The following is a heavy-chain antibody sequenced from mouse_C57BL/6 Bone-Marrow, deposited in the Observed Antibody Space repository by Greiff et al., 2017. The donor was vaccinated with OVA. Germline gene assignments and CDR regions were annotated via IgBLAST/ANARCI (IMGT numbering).Heavy chain of an antibody. V-gene: IGHV1-64*01. CDR3: ARESRPWYFDV. J-gene: IGHJ1*03. CDR2: IHPNSGST. Sequence: QVQLQQPGAELVKPGASVKLSCKASGYTFTSYWMHWVKQRPGQGLEWIGMIHPNSGSTNYNTKFKSKATLTVDKSSTTAYMQLSSLTSEDSAVYYCARESRPWYFDVWGTGTTVTVSS. CDR1: GYTFTSYW.